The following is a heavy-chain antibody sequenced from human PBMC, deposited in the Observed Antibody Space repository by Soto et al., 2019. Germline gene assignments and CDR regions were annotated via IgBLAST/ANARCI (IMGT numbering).Heavy chain of an antibody. D-gene: IGHD3-10*01. Sequence: APETLPLTYTVSGDSISRSALFWTWIRQHPGKGLEWIGYIYNSGSSYYNPSLKSRVIISVDTSKNQFSLNLTAVTAADTAVYYCARGTMLRGPGYYYAMDVWGQGTTVTVS. J-gene: IGHJ6*02. CDR2: IYNSGSS. CDR3: ARGTMLRGPGYYYAMDV. CDR1: GDSISRSALF. V-gene: IGHV4-31*03.